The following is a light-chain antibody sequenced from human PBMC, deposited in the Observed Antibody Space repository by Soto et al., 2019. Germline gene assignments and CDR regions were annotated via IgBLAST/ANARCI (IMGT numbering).Light chain of an antibody. Sequence: EIAMTQSPATLSVSPGEIATLSFSASQSVSSKLAWYQQKPGQAPRLLIYDASSRASGVPARFSGSGSGTDFTLTISRLEPEDFAVYYCQQFSSYPLTFGGGTKVDIK. CDR1: QSVSSK. CDR3: QQFSSYPLT. V-gene: IGKV3D-15*01. CDR2: DAS. J-gene: IGKJ4*01.